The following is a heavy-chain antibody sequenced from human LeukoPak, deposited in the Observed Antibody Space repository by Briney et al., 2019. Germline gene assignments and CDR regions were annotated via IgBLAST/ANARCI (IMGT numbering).Heavy chain of an antibody. CDR1: GFTFSSFE. J-gene: IGHJ4*02. V-gene: IGHV3-48*03. D-gene: IGHD4-17*01. Sequence: GGSLRLSCAASGFTFSSFEMHWVRQAPGKGLEWVSYISSSGSTIYCADSVKGRFTISRDNAKNSLYLQMNSLRAEDTAVYFCTRVHYYGDFVDYWGQGTLVTVSS. CDR2: ISSSGSTI. CDR3: TRVHYYGDFVDY.